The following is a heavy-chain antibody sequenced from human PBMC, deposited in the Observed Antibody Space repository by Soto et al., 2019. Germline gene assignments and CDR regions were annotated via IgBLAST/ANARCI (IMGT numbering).Heavy chain of an antibody. V-gene: IGHV1-18*01. CDR3: AWGFGELYPGYFDY. J-gene: IGHJ4*02. Sequence: SVKVSCKASGYTFTSYGISWVRQAHGQGLEWMGWISAYNGNTNYAQKLQGRVTMTTDTSTSTAYMELRSLRSDDTAVYYCAWGFGELYPGYFDYWGQGTLVTVSS. CDR2: ISAYNGNT. CDR1: GYTFTSYG. D-gene: IGHD3-10*01.